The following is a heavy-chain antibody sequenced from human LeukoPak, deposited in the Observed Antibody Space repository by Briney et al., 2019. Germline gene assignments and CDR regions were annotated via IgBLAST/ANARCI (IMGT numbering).Heavy chain of an antibody. J-gene: IGHJ6*02. CDR2: IYHIGTT. CDR1: GGSISNSVHY. D-gene: IGHD5-24*01. V-gene: IGHV4-39*07. Sequence: PSETLSLTCTVSGGSISNSVHYWSWFRQPPGKGLEWIGDIYHIGTTYYSPSLKSRVTISVDTSKNQVSLKLISVTAADTAVYYCVRAMAPLDTFNYQYAMDVWGQGTMVTVSS. CDR3: VRAMAPLDTFNYQYAMDV.